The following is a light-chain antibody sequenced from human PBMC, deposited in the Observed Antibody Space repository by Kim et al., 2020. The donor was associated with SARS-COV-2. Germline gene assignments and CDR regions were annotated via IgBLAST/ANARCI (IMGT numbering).Light chain of an antibody. Sequence: QSALTQPASVSGSPGQSITISCTGTSSNIGSYKLVSWYQQHPGKAPKLMIYQVTQRPSGVSNRFSGSKSGKTASLTITGLQADDEADYYCCSYAGSSIVVFGGGTK. J-gene: IGLJ2*01. CDR3: CSYAGSSIVV. CDR1: SSNIGSYKL. V-gene: IGLV2-23*02. CDR2: QVT.